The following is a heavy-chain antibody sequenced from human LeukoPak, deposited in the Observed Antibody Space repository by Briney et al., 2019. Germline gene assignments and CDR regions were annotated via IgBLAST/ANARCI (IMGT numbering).Heavy chain of an antibody. D-gene: IGHD2-2*01. V-gene: IGHV4-34*01. CDR2: INHSGST. CDR1: AGSFSGYY. CDR3: ARGPLPYCSSTSCYLGGYYYYGMDV. Sequence: SQSLSLACAVYAGSFSGYYWSWVRQPPGKGLEWIGEINHSGSTNYNPSLKSRVTISVDTSKNQVSLKLSSVTAADTAVYYCARGPLPYCSSTSCYLGGYYYYGMDVWGKGTTVTVSS. J-gene: IGHJ6*04.